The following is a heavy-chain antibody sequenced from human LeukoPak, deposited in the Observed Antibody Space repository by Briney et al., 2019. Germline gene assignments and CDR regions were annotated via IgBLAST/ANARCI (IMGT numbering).Heavy chain of an antibody. Sequence: GGSLRLSCAGSGFIFTSYAMSWVRQAPGKGLEWISSVLSGGDITSYADSVRGRFTISRDNSKNTLYLEMSSLRAEDTAIYYCAKDLISPRSVGSSEKLDYWGQGTLVTVSS. V-gene: IGHV3-23*01. D-gene: IGHD1-26*01. CDR1: GFIFTSYA. CDR2: VLSGGDIT. J-gene: IGHJ4*02. CDR3: AKDLISPRSVGSSEKLDY.